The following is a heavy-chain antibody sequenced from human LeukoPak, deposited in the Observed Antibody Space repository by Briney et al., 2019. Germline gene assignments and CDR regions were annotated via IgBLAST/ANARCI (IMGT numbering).Heavy chain of an antibody. CDR3: ARDGGCYDSSGIPY. D-gene: IGHD3-22*01. Sequence: SVKVSCKASGGTFSSYAISWVRQAPGQGLEWMGGIIPIFGTANYAQKFQGRVAITADESTSTAYMELSSPRSEDTAVYYCARDGGCYDSSGIPYWGQGTLVTVSS. CDR1: GGTFSSYA. J-gene: IGHJ4*02. V-gene: IGHV1-69*13. CDR2: IIPIFGTA.